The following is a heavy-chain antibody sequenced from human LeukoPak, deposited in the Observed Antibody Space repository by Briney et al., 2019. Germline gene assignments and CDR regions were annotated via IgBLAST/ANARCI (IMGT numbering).Heavy chain of an antibody. CDR2: ISYDGSNK. CDR1: GFTFSSYG. D-gene: IGHD6-19*01. CDR3: AKDRGSASGSYHFDY. J-gene: IGHJ4*02. Sequence: GGSLRLSCAASGFTFSSYGMHWVRQAPGKGLEWVAVISYDGSNKYYADSVKGRFTFSRDNSKNTLYLQMNSLRSEDTAVYYCAKDRGSASGSYHFDYWGQGTLVTVSS. V-gene: IGHV3-30*18.